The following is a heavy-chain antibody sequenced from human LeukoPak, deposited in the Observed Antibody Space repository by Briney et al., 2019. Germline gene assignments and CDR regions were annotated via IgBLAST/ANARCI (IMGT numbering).Heavy chain of an antibody. Sequence: ASVKVSCKVSGYTLTELSMHWVRQAPGKGLEWMGGFDPEDSETICAQKFQGRVTMTEDTSTDTAYMELSSLRSEDTAVYYCATKYYYDSSGYYLRYFDYWGQGTLVTVSS. J-gene: IGHJ4*02. CDR2: FDPEDSET. CDR3: ATKYYYDSSGYYLRYFDY. V-gene: IGHV1-24*01. D-gene: IGHD3-22*01. CDR1: GYTLTELS.